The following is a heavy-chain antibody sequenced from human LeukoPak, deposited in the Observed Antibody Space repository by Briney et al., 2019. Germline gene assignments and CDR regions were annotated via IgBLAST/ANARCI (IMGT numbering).Heavy chain of an antibody. D-gene: IGHD3-22*01. CDR1: GYTFTGYY. Sequence: ASVKVSCKASGYTFTGYYMHWVRQAPGQGLEWMVGINPNSGGTNYAQKFQGRVTMTRDTSISTAYMELSRLRSDDTAVYYCARDLVYYDSSGYPDYWGQGTLVTVSS. CDR3: ARDLVYYDSSGYPDY. J-gene: IGHJ4*02. V-gene: IGHV1-2*02. CDR2: INPNSGGT.